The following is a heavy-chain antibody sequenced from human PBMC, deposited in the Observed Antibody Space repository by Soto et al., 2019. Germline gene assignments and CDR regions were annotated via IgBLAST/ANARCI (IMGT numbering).Heavy chain of an antibody. J-gene: IGHJ4*02. V-gene: IGHV3-21*01. CDR2: ISSSSSYI. CDR3: ARDSFTMVRGVLDYFDY. Sequence: GSLRLSCAASGFTFSSYGMHWVRQAPGKGLEWVSSISSSSSYIYYADSVKGRFTISRDNAKNSLYLQMNSLRAEDTAVYYCARDSFTMVRGVLDYFDYWGQGTLVTVSS. CDR1: GFTFSSYG. D-gene: IGHD3-10*01.